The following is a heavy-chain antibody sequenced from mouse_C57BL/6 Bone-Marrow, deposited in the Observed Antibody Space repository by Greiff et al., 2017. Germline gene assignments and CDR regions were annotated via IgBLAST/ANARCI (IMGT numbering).Heavy chain of an antibody. J-gene: IGHJ2*01. CDR1: GYTFTSYW. Sequence: QVQLQQPGAELVKPGASVKLSCKASGYTFTSYWMHWVKQRPGQGLEWIGMIHPNSGSTNYNEKCKSKATLTVDKSSSTAYMQLSSLTSEDSAVYYCARKGYYGPGVYFDYWGQGTTLTVSS. D-gene: IGHD1-2*01. V-gene: IGHV1-64*01. CDR2: IHPNSGST. CDR3: ARKGYYGPGVYFDY.